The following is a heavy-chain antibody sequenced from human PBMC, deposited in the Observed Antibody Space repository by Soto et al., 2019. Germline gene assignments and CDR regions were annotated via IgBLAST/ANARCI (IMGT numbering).Heavy chain of an antibody. J-gene: IGHJ5*02. Sequence: ASETLSLTCTASGASISGFYWSWIRKSAGKGLEWIGRIYATGTTDYNPSLKSRVMMSVDTSKKQFSLKLRSVTAADTAVYYCVRDGTKTLRDWFDPWGQGISVTVS. CDR3: VRDGTKTLRDWFDP. D-gene: IGHD1-1*01. V-gene: IGHV4-4*07. CDR2: IYATGTT. CDR1: GASISGFY.